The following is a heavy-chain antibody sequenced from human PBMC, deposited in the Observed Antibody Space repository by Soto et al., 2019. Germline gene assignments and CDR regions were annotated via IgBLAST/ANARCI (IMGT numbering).Heavy chain of an antibody. V-gene: IGHV4-30-2*01. CDR1: GGSISSGGYS. D-gene: IGHD4-17*01. CDR2: IYHSGST. Sequence: QLQLQESGSGLVKPSQTLSLTCAVSGGSISSGGYSWSWIRQPPGKGLEWIGYIYHSGSTYYNPSLKSRVTISVDRSKNQFSLKLSSVIAADTAVYYCARTTYGDYFDYWGQGTLVTVSS. CDR3: ARTTYGDYFDY. J-gene: IGHJ4*02.